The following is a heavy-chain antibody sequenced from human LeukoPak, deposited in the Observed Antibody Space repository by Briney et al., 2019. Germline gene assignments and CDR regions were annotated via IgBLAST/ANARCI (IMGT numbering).Heavy chain of an antibody. CDR3: ATIAAAGYYYYYYMDV. V-gene: IGHV1-69*05. CDR2: IIPIFGTA. J-gene: IGHJ6*03. Sequence: GALVKVSCKASGGTFSSYAISWVRQAPGQGLEWMGGIIPIFGTANYAQKFQGRVTITTDESTSTAYMELSSLRSEDTAVYYCATIAAAGYYYYYYMDVWGKGTTVTVSS. D-gene: IGHD6-13*01. CDR1: GGTFSSYA.